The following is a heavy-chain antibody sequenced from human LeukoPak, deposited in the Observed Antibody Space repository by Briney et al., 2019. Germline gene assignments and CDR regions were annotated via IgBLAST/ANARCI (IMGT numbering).Heavy chain of an antibody. V-gene: IGHV4-30-2*01. Sequence: SETLSLTCTVSGGSISSGGYSWSWIRQPPGKGLEWIGYIYHSGSTYYNPSLKGRVTISVDRSKNQFSLKLSSVTAADTAVYYCARIAVAGTYDYWGQGTLVTVSS. CDR3: ARIAVAGTYDY. CDR2: IYHSGST. D-gene: IGHD6-19*01. J-gene: IGHJ4*02. CDR1: GGSISSGGYS.